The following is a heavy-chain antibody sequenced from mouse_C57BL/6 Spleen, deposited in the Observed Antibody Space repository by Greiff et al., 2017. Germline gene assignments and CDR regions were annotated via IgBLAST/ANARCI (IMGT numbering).Heavy chain of an antibody. D-gene: IGHD2-4*01. CDR2: IWTGGGT. CDR1: GFSLTSYA. CDR3: ARYDYDDGVYAMDY. J-gene: IGHJ4*01. Sequence: VQLQQSGPGLVAPSQSLSITCTVSGFSLTSYAISWVRQPPGKGLEWLGVIWTGGGTNYNSALKSRLSISKDNSKSQVFLKMNSLQTDDTARYYCARYDYDDGVYAMDYWGQGTSVTVSS. V-gene: IGHV2-9-1*01.